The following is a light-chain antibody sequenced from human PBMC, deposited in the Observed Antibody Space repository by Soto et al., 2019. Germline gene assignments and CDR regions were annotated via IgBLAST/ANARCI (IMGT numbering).Light chain of an antibody. V-gene: IGKV1-33*01. J-gene: IGKJ4*01. Sequence: DIQMTQSPCSLSGSVGDRVTITGQASQDIKNYLNWYQQKPGKAPKLLIYEASNLETGVPSRFSGSGSGRSFTFSISSLQPEDIATYYCQQCDDFITFGGGTRIEIK. CDR2: EAS. CDR1: QDIKNY. CDR3: QQCDDFIT.